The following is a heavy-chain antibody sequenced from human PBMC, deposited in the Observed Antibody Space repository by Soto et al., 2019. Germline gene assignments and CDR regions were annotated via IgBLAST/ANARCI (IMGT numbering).Heavy chain of an antibody. D-gene: IGHD5-18*01. Sequence: GASVKVSCKASGGTFSSYAISWVRQAPGQGLEWMGGIIPIFGTANYAQKFQGRVTITADESTSTAYMELSSLRSEDTAVYYCARSRGYSHGYNYYYYYGMDVWGQGTTVIVSS. CDR2: IIPIFGTA. CDR3: ARSRGYSHGYNYYYYYGMDV. J-gene: IGHJ6*02. CDR1: GGTFSSYA. V-gene: IGHV1-69*13.